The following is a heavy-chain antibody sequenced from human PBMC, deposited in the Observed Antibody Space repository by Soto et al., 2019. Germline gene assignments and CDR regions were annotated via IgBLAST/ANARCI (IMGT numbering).Heavy chain of an antibody. CDR1: GGAFSSYT. J-gene: IGHJ4*02. D-gene: IGHD6-13*01. CDR3: SRDAIAAAGTND. Sequence: QVQLVQSGTEAKKPGSSVKVSCKASGGAFSSYTINWVRQAPGQGLEWMGGIIPIFGTANYAQKCQGRVSLNADTSTNTAFMELNGLRANDTAVYYCSRDAIAAAGTNDWGQGIVVTVSS. CDR2: IIPIFGTA. V-gene: IGHV1-69*06.